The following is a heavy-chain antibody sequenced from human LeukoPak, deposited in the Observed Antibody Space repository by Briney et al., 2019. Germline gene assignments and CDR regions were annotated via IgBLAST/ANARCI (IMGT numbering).Heavy chain of an antibody. D-gene: IGHD2/OR15-2a*01. Sequence: GGSLRLSCAASGNSWMHWVRQVPGKGLVWVSHINSDGSWTSYADSVKGRFTISKDNAKNTVYLQMNSLRAEDTAVYYCVSFYETYWGRGTLVTVSS. CDR1: GNSW. J-gene: IGHJ4*02. CDR2: INSDGSWT. CDR3: VSFYETY. V-gene: IGHV3-74*01.